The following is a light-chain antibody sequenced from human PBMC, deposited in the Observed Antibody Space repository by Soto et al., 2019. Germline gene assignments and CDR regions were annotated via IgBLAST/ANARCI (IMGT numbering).Light chain of an antibody. CDR1: QTVVYSTSDKND. Sequence: DIVMTQSPDSLTVSLGERATINCKSSQTVVYSTSDKNDFAWYQQKPGQPPKLLIYWASTRESGVPDRFSGSGSGTDFTLTISSLQAEDVAVYYCQQYYDTPYTFGQGTKLVIK. CDR2: WAS. CDR3: QQYYDTPYT. V-gene: IGKV4-1*01. J-gene: IGKJ2*01.